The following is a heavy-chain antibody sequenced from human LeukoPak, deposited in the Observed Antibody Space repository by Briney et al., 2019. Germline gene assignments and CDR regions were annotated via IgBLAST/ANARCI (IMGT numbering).Heavy chain of an antibody. Sequence: SETLSLTCSVSGDSISSSTYFWAWIRQPPGKGLEWIGSIYFTGNTFYNPSLKSRVTISVDTSKNQFSLKLSSVTAADTAVYYCARGTVYGYYYYYYMDVWGKGTTVTISS. CDR3: ARGTVYGYYYYYYMDV. D-gene: IGHD3-16*01. V-gene: IGHV4-39*07. CDR1: GDSISSSTYF. CDR2: IYFTGNT. J-gene: IGHJ6*03.